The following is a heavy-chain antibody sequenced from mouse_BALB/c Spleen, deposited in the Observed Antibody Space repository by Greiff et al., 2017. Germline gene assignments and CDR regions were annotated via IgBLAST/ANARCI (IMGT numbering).Heavy chain of an antibody. V-gene: IGHV5-6-5*01. Sequence: EVQVVESGGGLVKPGGSLKLSCAASGFTFSSYAMSWVRQTPEKRLEWVASISSGGSTYYPDSVKGRFTISRDNARNILYLQMSSLRSEDTAMYYCARGLGYYYGYFDVWGAGTTVTVSS. CDR3: ARGLGYYYGYFDV. CDR1: GFTFSSYA. D-gene: IGHD1-1*01. J-gene: IGHJ1*01. CDR2: ISSGGST.